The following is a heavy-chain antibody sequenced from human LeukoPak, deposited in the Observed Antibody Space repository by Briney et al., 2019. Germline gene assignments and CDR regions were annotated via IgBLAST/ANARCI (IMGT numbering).Heavy chain of an antibody. J-gene: IGHJ3*02. D-gene: IGHD4-23*01. Sequence: SETLSLTCTISGGSMNSTYRHWGWIRQPPGKGLEWIGSIYYSGRTYYNPSLKSRVTISVDTSKNQFSLRVNSVTAADTAVYYCARRSLGWDAIDTWGQGTMVTVSS. CDR3: ARRSLGWDAIDT. V-gene: IGHV4-39*01. CDR2: IYYSGRT. CDR1: GGSMNSTYRH.